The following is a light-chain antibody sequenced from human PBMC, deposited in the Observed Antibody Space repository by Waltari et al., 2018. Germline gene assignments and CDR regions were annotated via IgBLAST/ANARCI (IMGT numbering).Light chain of an antibody. V-gene: IGKV3-20*01. CDR1: QRIGRY. Sequence: EIVLTQSPGTLSLSPGERATLSCRASQRIGRYLARYQQKPAQAPWLLIYGASSRATGIPDRFSGSGYGTDFSLTIGRLEPEDFAVYYCQNHERLPATFGQGTKVEIK. CDR2: GAS. J-gene: IGKJ1*01. CDR3: QNHERLPAT.